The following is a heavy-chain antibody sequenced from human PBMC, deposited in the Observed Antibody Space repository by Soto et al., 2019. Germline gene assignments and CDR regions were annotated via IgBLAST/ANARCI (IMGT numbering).Heavy chain of an antibody. D-gene: IGHD1-1*01. CDR3: ARGGRNWLWYFDL. CDR2: INPSDGSS. CDR1: GYTFTSNY. V-gene: IGHV1-46*03. Sequence: QVHLVQSGAEVKKPGASVKLSCKASGYTFTSNYLYWVRQAPGQGLEWMGIINPSDGSSTYARNFQGRVTMTRNSSTAPVYMEVPRLSSEDPAVYYCARGGRNWLWYFDLWGRAPWSLSPQ. J-gene: IGHJ2*01.